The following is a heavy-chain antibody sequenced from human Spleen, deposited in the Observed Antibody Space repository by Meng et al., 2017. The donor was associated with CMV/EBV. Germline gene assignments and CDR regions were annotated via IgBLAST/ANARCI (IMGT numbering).Heavy chain of an antibody. D-gene: IGHD3-10*01. CDR3: AGGRFGEGGYYGMDV. J-gene: IGHJ6*02. CDR1: GGSISSYY. V-gene: IGHV4-59*01. CDR2: IYYSGST. Sequence: SETLSLTCTVSGGSISSYYWSWIRQPPGKGLEWIGYIYYSGSTNYNPSLKSRVTISVDTSKNQFSLKLSSVTAADTAVYYCAGGRFGEGGYYGMDVWGQGTTVTVSS.